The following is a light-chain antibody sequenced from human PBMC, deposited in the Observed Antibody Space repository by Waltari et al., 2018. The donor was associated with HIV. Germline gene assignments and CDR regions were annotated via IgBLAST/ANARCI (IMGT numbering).Light chain of an antibody. CDR1: QGISDS. V-gene: IGKV1-NL1*01. Sequence: DIHMTQSQSSLSASVGDRVTITCRASQGISDSLAWYQQKPGKAPKLLLYAASRLESGVPSRFRCSGSGTDYTLTISSLKPEDFSSYYFQQYYSTPPKTFGQGTKVEIK. CDR2: AAS. CDR3: QQYYSTPPKT. J-gene: IGKJ1*01.